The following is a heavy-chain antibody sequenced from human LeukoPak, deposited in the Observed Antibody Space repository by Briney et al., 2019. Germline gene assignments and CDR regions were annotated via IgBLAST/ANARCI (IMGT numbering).Heavy chain of an antibody. J-gene: IGHJ6*02. CDR3: ARAATMVRGVIRYYYYYGMDV. V-gene: IGHV1-8*01. CDR1: GYTFTSYD. D-gene: IGHD3-10*01. CDR2: MNPNSGNT. Sequence: ASVKVSCKASGYTFTSYDINWVRQATGQGLEWMGWMNPNSGNTGYAQKFQGRVTMTRNTSISTAYMELSSLRSEDTAVYYYARAATMVRGVIRYYYYYGMDVWGQGTTVAVSS.